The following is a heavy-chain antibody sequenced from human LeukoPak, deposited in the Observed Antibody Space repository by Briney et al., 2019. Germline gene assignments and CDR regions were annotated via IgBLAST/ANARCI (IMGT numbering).Heavy chain of an antibody. J-gene: IGHJ4*02. CDR2: ISADGRVT. D-gene: IGHD4-11*01. Sequence: GGSLRLSCAASGLGFTTYWMHWVRQAPGEGLVWVSRISADGRVTNYADSVKGRFTISRDNPKNTLYLQLSSLRVEDTAVYYCARGGSNYGDFHYWGQGTLVTVSS. V-gene: IGHV3-74*01. CDR3: ARGGSNYGDFHY. CDR1: GLGFTTYW.